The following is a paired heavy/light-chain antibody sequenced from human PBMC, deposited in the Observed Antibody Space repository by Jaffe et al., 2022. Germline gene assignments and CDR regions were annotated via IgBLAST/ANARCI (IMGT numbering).Light chain of an antibody. CDR1: QGISSY. CDR2: AAS. CDR3: QQYYSYLLT. J-gene: IGKJ4*01. Sequence: AIRMTQSPSSFSASTGDRVTITCRASQGISSYLAWYQQKPGKAPKLLIYAASTLQSGVPSRFSGSGSGTDFTLTISCLQSEDFATYYCQQYYSYLLTFGGGTKVEIK. V-gene: IGKV1-8*01.
Heavy chain of an antibody. J-gene: IGHJ5*02. CDR2: IYPGDSDT. V-gene: IGHV5-51*03. CDR1: GYSFTSYW. CDR3: ARRGGDGLMYYYGSGSYFSGASKGWWFDP. D-gene: IGHD3-10*01. Sequence: EVQLVQSGAEVKKPGESLKISCKGSGYSFTSYWIGWVRQMPGKGLEWMGIIYPGDSDTRYSPSFQGQVTISADKSISTAYLQWSSLKASDTAMYYCARRGGDGLMYYYGSGSYFSGASKGWWFDPWGQGTLVTVSS.